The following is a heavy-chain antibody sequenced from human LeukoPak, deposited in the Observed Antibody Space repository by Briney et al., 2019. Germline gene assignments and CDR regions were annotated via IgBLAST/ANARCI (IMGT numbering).Heavy chain of an antibody. CDR3: ARVYNGDYVDY. J-gene: IGHJ4*02. D-gene: IGHD1-1*01. Sequence: SETLSLTCTVSGGSISSSSYYWGWIRQPPGKGLEWIGYIYYSGSTNYNPSLKSRVTISVDTSKNQFSLKLSSVTAADTAVYYCARVYNGDYVDYWGQGTLVTVSS. V-gene: IGHV4-61*05. CDR2: IYYSGST. CDR1: GGSISSSSYY.